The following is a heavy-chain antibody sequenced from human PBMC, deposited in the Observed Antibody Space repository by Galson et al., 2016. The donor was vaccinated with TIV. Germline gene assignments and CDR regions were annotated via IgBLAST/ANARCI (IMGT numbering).Heavy chain of an antibody. CDR1: GFTFSNYV. CDR2: ISDTGISR. CDR3: AKFAMLGKIAIHFDY. Sequence: SLRLSCAASGFTFSNYVMGWVRQAPGKGLEWASSISDTGISRHYADSVKGRFTISRDNSRNMLYLQMNSLRAEDTALYFCAKFAMLGKIAIHFDYWGQGTLLTVSS. J-gene: IGHJ4*02. D-gene: IGHD2-2*02. V-gene: IGHV3-23*01.